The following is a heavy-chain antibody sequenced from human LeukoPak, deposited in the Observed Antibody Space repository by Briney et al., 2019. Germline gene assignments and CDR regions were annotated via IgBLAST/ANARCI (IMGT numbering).Heavy chain of an antibody. Sequence: SVKVSCKASGGTFSSYAISWVRQAPGQGLEWMGGIIPIFGAANYAQKFQGRVTITADESTSTAYMELSSLRSEDTAVYYCATLSPGGYDLPNYYYYMDVWGKGTTVTVSS. CDR3: ATLSPGGYDLPNYYYYMDV. J-gene: IGHJ6*03. V-gene: IGHV1-69*13. D-gene: IGHD5-12*01. CDR2: IIPIFGAA. CDR1: GGTFSSYA.